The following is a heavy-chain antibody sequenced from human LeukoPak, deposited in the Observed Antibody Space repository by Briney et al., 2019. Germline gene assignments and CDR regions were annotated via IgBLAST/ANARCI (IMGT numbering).Heavy chain of an antibody. Sequence: ASGKVSCKTSGFTFTAYYIHWVRQAPGQGLEWMGWIDPNSGGTNYAQRFQGGVTMTRDTSINTAYMELSGLKSDDTAVYYCARGVMLRGVPTGTVNYWGQGTLVTVSS. CDR2: IDPNSGGT. CDR3: ARGVMLRGVPTGTVNY. J-gene: IGHJ4*02. D-gene: IGHD3-10*01. V-gene: IGHV1-2*02. CDR1: GFTFTAYY.